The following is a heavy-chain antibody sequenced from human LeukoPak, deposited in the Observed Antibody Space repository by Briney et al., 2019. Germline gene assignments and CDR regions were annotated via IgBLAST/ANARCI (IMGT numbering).Heavy chain of an antibody. CDR2: ISAYNGNT. D-gene: IGHD1-26*01. CDR3: ARRSLGATWSDYYYGMDV. Sequence: ASVKVSCKASGGTFSSYAISWVRQAPGQGLEWMGWISAYNGNTNYAQKLQGRVTMTTDTSTSTAYMELRSLRSDDTAVYYCARRSLGATWSDYYYGMDVWGQGTTVTVSS. J-gene: IGHJ6*02. CDR1: GGTFSSYA. V-gene: IGHV1-18*01.